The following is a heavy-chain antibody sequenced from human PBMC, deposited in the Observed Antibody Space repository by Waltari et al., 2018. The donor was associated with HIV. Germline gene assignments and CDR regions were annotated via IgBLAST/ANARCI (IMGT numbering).Heavy chain of an antibody. CDR3: GKDPSSWTRADS. D-gene: IGHD6-13*01. V-gene: IGHV3-23*01. CDR2: ISGSGDNT. CDR1: EFTFNIHG. Sequence: LLESGGGLVQPGGSLRLSCASSEFTFNIHGMIWVRQAPGRGLEWVSTISGSGDNTHYADSVKGRFTISRDNSKNTMYLQMNSLRAEDTAVYFCGKDPSSWTRADSWGQGTLVTVSS. J-gene: IGHJ4*02.